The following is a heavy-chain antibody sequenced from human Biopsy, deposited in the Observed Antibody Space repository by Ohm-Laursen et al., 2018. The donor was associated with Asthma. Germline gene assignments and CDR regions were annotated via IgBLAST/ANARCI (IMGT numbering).Heavy chain of an antibody. CDR3: ARDGPELPTELDY. J-gene: IGHJ4*02. Sequence: SLRLSCAASGFAFSHYNMNWVRQAQGKGLEGVSSIPVTSRYIKYADSVKGRFTISRDNAKNSLYLQMTSLRAEDTAVYYCARDGPELPTELDYWGPGTLVTVSS. V-gene: IGHV3-21*01. CDR2: IPVTSRYI. D-gene: IGHD1-14*01. CDR1: GFAFSHYN.